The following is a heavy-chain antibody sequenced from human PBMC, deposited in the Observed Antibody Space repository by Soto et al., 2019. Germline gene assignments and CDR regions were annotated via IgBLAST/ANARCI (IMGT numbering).Heavy chain of an antibody. CDR1: GYTFTSYY. CDR2: INPGGGST. CDR3: ALWWGYIGSFGTDFCSGPLDD. Sequence: QVQLVQSGAEVKKPGASVKVSCKASGYTFTSYYIHWVRQAAGQGVEWMGIINPGGGSTSFAQKFQGRVTMTRDMSRKTVYMELSSLSSDDTAVYYCALWWGYIGSFGTDFCSGPLDDWGQGTLVTVSS. D-gene: IGHD3-3*01. J-gene: IGHJ4*02. V-gene: IGHV1-46*03.